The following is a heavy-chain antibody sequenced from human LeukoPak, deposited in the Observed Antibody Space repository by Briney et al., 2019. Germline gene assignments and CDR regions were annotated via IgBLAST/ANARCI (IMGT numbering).Heavy chain of an antibody. CDR1: GGSFSGYY. CDR3: ARAPIVVVPAAGTGWFDP. Sequence: SETLSLTCADYGGSFSGYYWSWIRQPPGKGLEWIGEINHSGSTNYNPSLKSRVTISVDTSKNQFSLKLSSVTAADTAVYYCARAPIVVVPAAGTGWFDPWGQGTLVTVSS. CDR2: INHSGST. V-gene: IGHV4-34*01. D-gene: IGHD2-2*01. J-gene: IGHJ5*02.